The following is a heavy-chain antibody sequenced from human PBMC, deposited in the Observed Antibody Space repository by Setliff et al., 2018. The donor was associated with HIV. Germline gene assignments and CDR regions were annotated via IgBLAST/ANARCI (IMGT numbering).Heavy chain of an antibody. V-gene: IGHV4-61*09. D-gene: IGHD3-22*01. Sequence: SETLSLTCTVSGGSISSGSYYWSWIRQPAGKGLEWIGHIYTSGSTNYNPSLKSRVTISVDTSKNQFSLNLISVTAADTAVYYCARTRRDDSSGYYAPLFDYWGQGALVTVSS. CDR3: ARTRRDDSSGYYAPLFDY. J-gene: IGHJ4*02. CDR1: GGSISSGSYY. CDR2: IYTSGST.